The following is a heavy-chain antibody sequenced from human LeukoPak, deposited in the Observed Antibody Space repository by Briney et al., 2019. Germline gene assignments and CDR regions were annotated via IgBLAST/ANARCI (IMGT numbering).Heavy chain of an antibody. CDR1: GYTFTSYG. CDR2: ISAYNGNT. V-gene: IGHV1-18*01. J-gene: IGHJ6*02. D-gene: IGHD2-8*01. Sequence: GASVKVSCKASGYTFTSYGISWVRQAPGQGLEWMGWISAYNGNTNYAQKLQGRVTMTTDTCTSTAYMELRSLRSDDTAVYYCARDLGVRYYYYGMDVWGQGTTVTVSS. CDR3: ARDLGVRYYYYGMDV.